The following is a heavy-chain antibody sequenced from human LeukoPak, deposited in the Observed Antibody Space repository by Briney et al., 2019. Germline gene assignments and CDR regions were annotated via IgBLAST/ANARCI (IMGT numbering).Heavy chain of an antibody. V-gene: IGHV4-39*07. CDR1: GGSISSSSYY. J-gene: IGHJ5*02. Sequence: PSETLSLTCTVSGGSISSSSYYWGWIRQPPGKGLEWIGRIYTSGSTNYNPSLKSRVTMSVDTSKNQFSLKLSSVTAADTGVYYCARGVRYSSGWNNWFDPWGQGTLVTVSS. CDR2: IYTSGST. CDR3: ARGVRYSSGWNNWFDP. D-gene: IGHD6-25*01.